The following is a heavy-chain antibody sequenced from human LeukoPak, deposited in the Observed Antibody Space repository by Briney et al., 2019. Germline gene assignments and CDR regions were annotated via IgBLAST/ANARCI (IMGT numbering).Heavy chain of an antibody. J-gene: IGHJ6*03. V-gene: IGHV3-30*02. Sequence: GGSLRLSCATSGFTFSSYGMHWVRQAPGKGLEWVAVIWYGGSNKYYADSVKGRFTISRDNSKNTLYLQMNSLRAEDTAVYYCAKAPHYYYYMDVWGKGTTVTVSS. CDR2: IWYGGSNK. CDR3: AKAPHYYYYMDV. CDR1: GFTFSSYG.